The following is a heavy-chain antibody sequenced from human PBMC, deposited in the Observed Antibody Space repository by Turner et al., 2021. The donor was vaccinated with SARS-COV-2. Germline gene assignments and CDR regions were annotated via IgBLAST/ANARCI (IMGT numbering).Heavy chain of an antibody. Sequence: QLQLQETGPGLVKPSGTLSLTCTISGGSISSSSYYWGWIRQPPGKGLEWIGSVYYSGSTYYNPSLKSRVTISADTTKNQFSLKLSSVTAADTAVYYCACGYYSRGDYWGQGTLVTVSS. J-gene: IGHJ4*02. CDR3: ACGYYSRGDY. CDR2: VYYSGST. V-gene: IGHV4-39*01. D-gene: IGHD3-3*01. CDR1: GGSISSSSYY.